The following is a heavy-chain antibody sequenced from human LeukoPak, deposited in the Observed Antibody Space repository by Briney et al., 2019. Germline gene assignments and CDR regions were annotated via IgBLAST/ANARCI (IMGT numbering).Heavy chain of an antibody. V-gene: IGHV3-23*01. CDR3: VKPPRLSIIRGEGMDV. J-gene: IGHJ6*02. D-gene: IGHD3-10*01. Sequence: PGASLRLSCAGSGFTFRTYAMGWVRQAPGKGLEWVSSINSGGDDTYYADSVKGRFTISRDNFKNTLYLQMNSLGAEDTAVYYCVKPPRLSIIRGEGMDVWGQGTTVTVSS. CDR2: INSGGDDT. CDR1: GFTFRTYA.